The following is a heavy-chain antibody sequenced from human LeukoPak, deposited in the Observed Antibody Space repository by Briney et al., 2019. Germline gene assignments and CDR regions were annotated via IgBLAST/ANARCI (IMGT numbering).Heavy chain of an antibody. CDR2: ISYDGSNK. J-gene: IGHJ6*02. CDR3: ARDSGDPEYYGSGSRHYYYGMDV. V-gene: IGHV3-30*03. CDR1: GFTFSSYG. D-gene: IGHD3-10*01. Sequence: QTGGSLRLSCAASGFTFSSYGMHWVRQAPGKGLEWVAVISYDGSNKYYADSVKGRFTISRDNSKNTLYLQMNSLRAEDTAVYYCARDSGDPEYYGSGSRHYYYGMDVWGQGTTVTVSS.